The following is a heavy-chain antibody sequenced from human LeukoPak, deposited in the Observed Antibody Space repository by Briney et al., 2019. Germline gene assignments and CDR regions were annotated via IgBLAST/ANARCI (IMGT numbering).Heavy chain of an antibody. CDR3: ARGRLQRYYYYYMDV. CDR2: INHSGST. J-gene: IGHJ6*03. D-gene: IGHD5-24*01. Sequence: PSETLSLTCAVYGGSFSGYYWSWIRQPPGKGLEWIGEINHSGSTNYNPYLKSRVTISVDTSKNQFSLKLSSVTAADTAVYYCARGRLQRYYYYYMDVWGKGTTVTVSS. V-gene: IGHV4-34*01. CDR1: GGSFSGYY.